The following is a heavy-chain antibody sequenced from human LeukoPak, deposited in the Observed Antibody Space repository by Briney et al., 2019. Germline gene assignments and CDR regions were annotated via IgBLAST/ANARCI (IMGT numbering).Heavy chain of an antibody. CDR3: AKVGGSGSYYNPIDY. CDR1: GFSFSTYS. CDR2: ISSSSSTI. D-gene: IGHD3-10*01. V-gene: IGHV3-48*01. J-gene: IGHJ4*02. Sequence: GGSLRLSCAASGFSFSTYSMNWVRQAPGKGLEWVSYISSSSSTIYYADSVKGRFTISRDNAKNSLYLQMNSLRAEDTALYYCAKVGGSGSYYNPIDYWGQGTLVTVSS.